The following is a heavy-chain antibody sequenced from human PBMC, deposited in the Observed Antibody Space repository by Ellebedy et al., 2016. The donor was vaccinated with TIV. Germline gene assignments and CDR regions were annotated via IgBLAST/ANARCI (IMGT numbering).Heavy chain of an antibody. J-gene: IGHJ4*02. CDR1: GFAFSSFG. CDR3: VKGGFDRSGYFAPPVEY. D-gene: IGHD3-22*01. Sequence: GESLKISCAASGFAFSSFGMHWVRQAPGKGLEWVAVISNDESGKHYEDSVKGRFTISRDNSKNTLDLQMNSLRAEDTAVYYCVKGGFDRSGYFAPPVEYWGQGTLVIVSS. V-gene: IGHV3-30*18. CDR2: ISNDESGK.